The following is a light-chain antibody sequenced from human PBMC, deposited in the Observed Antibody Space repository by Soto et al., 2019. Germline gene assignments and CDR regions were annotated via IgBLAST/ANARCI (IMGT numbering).Light chain of an antibody. V-gene: IGLV2-14*01. CDR2: VVT. J-gene: IGLJ1*01. CDR3: SSYTFTSTLYV. CDR1: SSDVGGHNC. Sequence: QSALTQPASVSGTPGQSTTISCTGSSSDVGGHNCVSWYQQPPGKAPTLMIYVVTKRPSGVSNRFSGSKSGNTASLTISGLQAEDEADYYCSSYTFTSTLYVFGTGTKVTVL.